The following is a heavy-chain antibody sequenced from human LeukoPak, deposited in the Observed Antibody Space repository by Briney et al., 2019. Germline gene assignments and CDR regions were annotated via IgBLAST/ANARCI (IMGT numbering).Heavy chain of an antibody. Sequence: SETLSLTCTVSGCSISTYYWSWIRQPPGKGLEWIGYIYYSGSTNYNPSLKGRVTISVDTSKNQFSLKLSSVTAADTAVYYCARESTVVDDYYYYGMDVWGQGTTVTVSS. D-gene: IGHD3-22*01. V-gene: IGHV4-59*01. CDR2: IYYSGST. J-gene: IGHJ6*02. CDR1: GCSISTYY. CDR3: ARESTVVDDYYYYGMDV.